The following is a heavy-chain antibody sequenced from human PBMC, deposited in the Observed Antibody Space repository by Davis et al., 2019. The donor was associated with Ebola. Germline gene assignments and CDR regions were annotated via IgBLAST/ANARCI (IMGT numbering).Heavy chain of an antibody. V-gene: IGHV1-69*06. CDR1: GGTFSSYA. Sequence: SVKVSCKASGGTFSSYAISWVRQAPGQGLEWMGGIIPIFGTANYAQKFQGRVTITADKSTSTAYMELSSLRSEDTAVYYCAFSRGYSYGPYYYYGMDVWGQGTTVTVSS. CDR2: IIPIFGTA. D-gene: IGHD5-18*01. CDR3: AFSRGYSYGPYYYYGMDV. J-gene: IGHJ6*02.